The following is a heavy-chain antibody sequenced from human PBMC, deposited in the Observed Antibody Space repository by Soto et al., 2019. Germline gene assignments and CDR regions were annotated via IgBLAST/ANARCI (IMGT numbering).Heavy chain of an antibody. D-gene: IGHD2-2*01. CDR2: INPSGGST. Sequence: QVQLVQSGAEVKKPGASVKVSCKASGYTFTSYYMHWVRQAPGQGLEWMGIINPSGGSTSYAQKFHGRVTQPRNTSTSTVYMELSSLRSEDTAVYYCARDLGDCSSTSCYYMDVWGKGTTVTVSS. CDR3: ARDLGDCSSTSCYYMDV. J-gene: IGHJ6*03. CDR1: GYTFTSYY. V-gene: IGHV1-46*03.